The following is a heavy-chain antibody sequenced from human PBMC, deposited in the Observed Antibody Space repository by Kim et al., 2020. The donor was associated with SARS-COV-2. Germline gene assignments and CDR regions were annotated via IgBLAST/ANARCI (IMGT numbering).Heavy chain of an antibody. CDR3: AKIRYSSSHYFDY. J-gene: IGHJ4*02. Sequence: YADSVKGRVTISRDNSQNTLYLQMNSLRAEDTAVYYCAKIRYSSSHYFDYWGQGTLVTVSS. V-gene: IGHV3-30*02. D-gene: IGHD6-6*01.